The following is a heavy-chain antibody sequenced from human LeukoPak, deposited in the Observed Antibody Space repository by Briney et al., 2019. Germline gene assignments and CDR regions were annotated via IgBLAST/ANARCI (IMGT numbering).Heavy chain of an antibody. D-gene: IGHD2-21*01. J-gene: IGHJ6*03. CDR1: GGSFSGYY. V-gene: IGHV4-34*01. CDR3: ARGRYCGGDCYYYYYYYYMDV. Sequence: PSETLSLTCAVYGGSFSGYYWSWIRQPPGKGLEWIGEINHSGSTNYNPSLKSRVTISVDTSKNQLSLKLSSVTAADTAVYYCARGRYCGGDCYYYYYYYYMDVWGKGTTVTVSS. CDR2: INHSGST.